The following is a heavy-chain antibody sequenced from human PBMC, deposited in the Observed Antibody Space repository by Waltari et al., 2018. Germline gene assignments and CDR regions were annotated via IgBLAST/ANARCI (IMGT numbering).Heavy chain of an antibody. J-gene: IGHJ2*01. Sequence: EVQLLESGGGLVQPGGSLRLSCAASGFPFSSYAMTRVRQAPGKGLEWVSAISGSGGSTYYADSVKGRFTISRDNSKNTLYLQMNSLRAEDTAVYYCAKAAPREWSPFDLWGRGTLVTVSS. D-gene: IGHD3-3*01. CDR3: AKAAPREWSPFDL. CDR1: GFPFSSYA. V-gene: IGHV3-23*01. CDR2: ISGSGGST.